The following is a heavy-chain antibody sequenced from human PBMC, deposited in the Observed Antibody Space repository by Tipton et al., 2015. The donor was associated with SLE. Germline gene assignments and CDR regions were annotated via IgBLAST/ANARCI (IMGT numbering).Heavy chain of an antibody. CDR3: ARERGTNYDILTGYPYYFDY. V-gene: IGHV3-30-3*01. D-gene: IGHD3-9*01. CDR1: GFTFSSYA. J-gene: IGHJ4*02. Sequence: SLRLSCAASGFTFSSYAMHWVRQAPGKGLEWVVVISYDGSNKYYADSVKGRFTISRDNSKNTLYLQMNSLRAEDTAVYYCARERGTNYDILTGYPYYFDYWGQGTLVTVSS. CDR2: ISYDGSNK.